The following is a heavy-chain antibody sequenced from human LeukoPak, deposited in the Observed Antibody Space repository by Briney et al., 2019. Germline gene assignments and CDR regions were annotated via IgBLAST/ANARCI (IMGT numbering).Heavy chain of an antibody. CDR2: IYYSGST. V-gene: IGHV4-59*01. D-gene: IGHD2-8*02. J-gene: IGHJ4*02. CDR3: ARGGPGPSYY. Sequence: PSEILSLTCTVSGGSISSYYWSWIRQPPGKGLEWIGYIYYSGSTNYNPSLKSRVTISVDTSKNQFSLKLSSVTAADTAMYYCARGGPGPSYYWGQGTLVTVSS. CDR1: GGSISSYY.